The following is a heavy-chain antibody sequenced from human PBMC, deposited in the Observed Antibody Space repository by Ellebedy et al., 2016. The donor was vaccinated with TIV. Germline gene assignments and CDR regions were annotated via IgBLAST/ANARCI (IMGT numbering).Heavy chain of an antibody. D-gene: IGHD1-1*01. J-gene: IGHJ5*02. Sequence: SETLSLXXTISGDSITNSAYYWGWIRQPPGKGLEWLGSVHYTGSAFHNPSLKSRLATSVDTSKNQFSLKLISVTAADTAVYYCARDTTGTTRNWFDPWGRGTLVTVSS. CDR3: ARDTTGTTRNWFDP. CDR1: GDSITNSAYY. V-gene: IGHV4-39*07. CDR2: VHYTGSA.